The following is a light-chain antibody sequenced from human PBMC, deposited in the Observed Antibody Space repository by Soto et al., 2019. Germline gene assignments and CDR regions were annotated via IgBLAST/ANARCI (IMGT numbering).Light chain of an antibody. J-gene: IGKJ5*01. Sequence: PVTLSLSPGERATLSCRASQSINNYLAWYQQKPGQAPRLLIYDASNRATGIPARFSGSGSGTDFTLTISSLEPEDFAVYYCQQRFNWQVTFGQGTRLEIK. CDR3: QQRFNWQVT. CDR1: QSINNY. V-gene: IGKV3-11*01. CDR2: DAS.